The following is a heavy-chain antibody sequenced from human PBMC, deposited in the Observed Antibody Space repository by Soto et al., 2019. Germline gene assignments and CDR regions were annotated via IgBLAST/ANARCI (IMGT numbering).Heavy chain of an antibody. D-gene: IGHD3-3*01. V-gene: IGHV3-66*01. J-gene: IGHJ6*03. CDR3: ARSDYDFWSGSTPRYYMDV. CDR2: IYSGGST. Sequence: GGSLRLCCAASGFTVSSNYMSWVRQAPGKGLEWVSVIYSGGSTYYADSVKGRFTISRDNSKNTLYLQMNSLRAEDTAVYYCARSDYDFWSGSTPRYYMDVWRKGTTVTVSS. CDR1: GFTVSSNY.